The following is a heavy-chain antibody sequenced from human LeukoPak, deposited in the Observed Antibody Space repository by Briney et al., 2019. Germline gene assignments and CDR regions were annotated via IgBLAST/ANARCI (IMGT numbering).Heavy chain of an antibody. D-gene: IGHD2-8*01. CDR1: RGSVSSSTYY. CDR2: IYYTGST. V-gene: IGHV4-39*07. J-gene: IGHJ4*02. CDR3: TEEKNGSPYY. Sequence: PSETLSLTCTVSRGSVSSSTYYWSWVRQPPGKGLEWIASIYYTGSTYYNPSLKSRVTISLDMSKNEFFLTMTSVTAADTAVYFCTEEKNGSPYYWAQGPQVTVSA.